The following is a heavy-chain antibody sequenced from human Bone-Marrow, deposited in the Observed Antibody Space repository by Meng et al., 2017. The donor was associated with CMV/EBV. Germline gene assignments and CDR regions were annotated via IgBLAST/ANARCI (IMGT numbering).Heavy chain of an antibody. Sequence: GESLKISCAASGFTFSSYAMSWVRQAPGKGLEWVSAISGSGGSTYYADSVKGRFTISRDNSKNTLYLQMNSLRAEDTAVYYCAKDRVLWELLGIFDYWGQGTLVTVSS. D-gene: IGHD1-26*01. V-gene: IGHV3-23*01. J-gene: IGHJ4*02. CDR2: ISGSGGST. CDR1: GFTFSSYA. CDR3: AKDRVLWELLGIFDY.